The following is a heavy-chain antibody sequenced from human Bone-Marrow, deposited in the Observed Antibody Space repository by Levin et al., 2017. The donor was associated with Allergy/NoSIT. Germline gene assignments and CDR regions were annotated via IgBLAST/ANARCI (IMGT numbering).Heavy chain of an antibody. V-gene: IGHV4-39*01. CDR2: VFFSGTT. Sequence: SCTVSSGSVSNSNYYWGWIRQPPGKGLEWIGSVFFSGTTSYNTSLKSRVTMSVDTSKNQVSLKLTSVTAADSAAYYCARHVYFYDRSGFLFDFWGRGTLVTVSS. CDR3: ARHVYFYDRSGFLFDF. CDR1: SGSVSNSNYY. D-gene: IGHD3-22*01. J-gene: IGHJ4*02.